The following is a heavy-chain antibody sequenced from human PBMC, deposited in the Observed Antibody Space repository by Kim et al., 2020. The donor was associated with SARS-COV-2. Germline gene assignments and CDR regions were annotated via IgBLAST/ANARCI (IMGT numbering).Heavy chain of an antibody. V-gene: IGHV4-59*08. CDR3: ARLDYGDYDEAFDL. J-gene: IGHJ3*01. CDR2: VYHTGSA. D-gene: IGHD4-17*01. CDR1: GASISGY. Sequence: SETLSLTCAVSGASISGYWSWIRQPPGKSLEWIAYVYHTGSATYKPSLKSRVTISMDTSRNYISLKLTSLTAADTAIYYCARLDYGDYDEAFDLWGPGT.